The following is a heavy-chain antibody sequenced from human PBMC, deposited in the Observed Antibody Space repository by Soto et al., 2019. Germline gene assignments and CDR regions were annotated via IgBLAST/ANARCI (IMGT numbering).Heavy chain of an antibody. D-gene: IGHD6-19*01. CDR2: IVVGSGNT. CDR3: ALTYIAVAGTSYYYGMDV. V-gene: IGHV1-58*01. CDR1: GFTFTSSA. J-gene: IGHJ6*02. Sequence: PSVKVSCKASGFTFTSSAVQLVRQARGQRLEWIGWIVVGSGNTNYAQKFQERVTITRDMSTSTAYMELSSLGSEDTAVYYCALTYIAVAGTSYYYGMDVWGQGTTVTVSS.